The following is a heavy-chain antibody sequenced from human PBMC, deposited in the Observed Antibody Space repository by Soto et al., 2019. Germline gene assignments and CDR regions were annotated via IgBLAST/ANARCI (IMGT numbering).Heavy chain of an antibody. Sequence: ASVKVSFKASGGTFSSYAISWVRQAPGQGLEWMGGIIPIFGTANYAQKFQGRVTITADKSTSTAYMELSSLRSEDTAVYYCAGDILTGYHYGMDVWGQGTTVTVSS. V-gene: IGHV1-69*06. D-gene: IGHD3-9*01. CDR3: AGDILTGYHYGMDV. CDR2: IIPIFGTA. CDR1: GGTFSSYA. J-gene: IGHJ6*02.